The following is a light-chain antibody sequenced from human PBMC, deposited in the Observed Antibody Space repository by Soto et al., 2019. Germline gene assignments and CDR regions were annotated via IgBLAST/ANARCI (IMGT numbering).Light chain of an antibody. J-gene: IGLJ2*01. Sequence: QSVLTQPRSVSGSPGQSVTISCTGTSSDVGGHNHVSWYQQHPGKAPKLMIYDVSKRPSGAPDRFSGSKSGNTASLTISGLQAEDEADYYCCSYADSDSLVFGGGTKLTVL. CDR2: DVS. CDR3: CSYADSDSLV. CDR1: SSDVGGHNH. V-gene: IGLV2-11*01.